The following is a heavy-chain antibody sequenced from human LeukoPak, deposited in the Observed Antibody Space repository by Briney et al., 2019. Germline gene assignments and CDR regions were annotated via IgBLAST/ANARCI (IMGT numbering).Heavy chain of an antibody. D-gene: IGHD6-13*01. CDR2: IWYDGSNK. Sequence: PGRSLRLSCTASGFTFSSYGIHWVRQAPGRGLEWVALIWYDGSNKYYADSVKGRFTISRDNSKNTLYLQMNSLTAEDTAIYYCTRAGLGAVADVWGQGTLVTVSS. V-gene: IGHV3-33*08. J-gene: IGHJ4*02. CDR3: TRAGLGAVADV. CDR1: GFTFSSYG.